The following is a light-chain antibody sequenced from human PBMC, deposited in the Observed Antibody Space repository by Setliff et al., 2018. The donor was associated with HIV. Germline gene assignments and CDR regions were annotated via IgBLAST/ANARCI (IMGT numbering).Light chain of an antibody. Sequence: QSVLAQPASVSGSPGQSITISCTGTSSDVGGYNYVSWYQQHPGEAPKLMIYDVRHRPSGVSNRFSGSKSGNTASLTISGLQAEDEADYYCSSYTSTSMVYVFGIGTKVTVL. CDR2: DVR. J-gene: IGLJ1*01. CDR1: SSDVGGYNY. V-gene: IGLV2-14*03. CDR3: SSYTSTSMVYV.